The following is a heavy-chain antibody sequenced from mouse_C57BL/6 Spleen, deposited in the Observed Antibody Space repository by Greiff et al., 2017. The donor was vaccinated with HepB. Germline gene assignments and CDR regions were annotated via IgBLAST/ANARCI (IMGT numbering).Heavy chain of an antibody. J-gene: IGHJ4*01. Sequence: QVQLQQSGTELVKPGASVKLSCKASGYTFTSYWMHWVKQRPGQGLEWIGNINPSNGGTNYNEKFKSKATLTVDKSSSTAYMQLSSLTSEDSAVYYCARGRIYYDYDDYAMDYWGQGTSVTVSS. D-gene: IGHD2-4*01. CDR1: GYTFTSYW. V-gene: IGHV1-53*01. CDR3: ARGRIYYDYDDYAMDY. CDR2: INPSNGGT.